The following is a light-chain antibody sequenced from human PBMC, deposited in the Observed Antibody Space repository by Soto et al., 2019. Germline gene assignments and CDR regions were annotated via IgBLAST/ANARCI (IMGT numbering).Light chain of an antibody. CDR1: QSLSSSY. CDR3: QHYGTKVS. CDR2: RSS. V-gene: IGKV3-20*01. J-gene: IGKJ2*01. Sequence: ESVLTQSPSSLSLSPGESATLSCRASQSLSSSYLAWYQQKAGQPPRLLMFRSSDRAAGGPDRFSGSASGTEFTITIRILEPEDFAVYYCQHYGTKVSFGPGTKVEFK.